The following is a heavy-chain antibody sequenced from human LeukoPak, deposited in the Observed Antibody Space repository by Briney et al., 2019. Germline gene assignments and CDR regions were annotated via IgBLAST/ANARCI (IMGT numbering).Heavy chain of an antibody. D-gene: IGHD6-19*01. CDR1: GFSVSSNC. CDR3: ARDPRRYSSGWLYYFDH. J-gene: IGHJ4*02. Sequence: GGSLRLSCAASGFSVSSNCMHWVRQAPGKGLEWVSVIYSGGSTFYTDSVKGRFTVSRDSSRNTVYLQMNSLRAEDTAVYYCARDPRRYSSGWLYYFDHWGQGTLVTVSS. CDR2: IYSGGST. V-gene: IGHV3-66*01.